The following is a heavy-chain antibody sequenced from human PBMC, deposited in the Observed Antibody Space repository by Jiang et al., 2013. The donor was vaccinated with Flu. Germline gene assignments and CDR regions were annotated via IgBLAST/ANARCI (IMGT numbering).Heavy chain of an antibody. V-gene: IGHV4-28*01. CDR2: IYYSGRT. Sequence: GLVKPSDTLSLSCAVSGYSISSSNWWGWIRQSPGKGLEWIGYIYYSGRTYYNPSLKSRVTMSVDTSKNQFSLKLNSVTAADTAVYYCAGAPSRKFVSSPWLSPFDYWAQGILVTVSS. J-gene: IGHJ4*02. CDR3: AGAPSRKFVSSPWLSPFDY. CDR1: GYSISSSNW. D-gene: IGHD3-22*01.